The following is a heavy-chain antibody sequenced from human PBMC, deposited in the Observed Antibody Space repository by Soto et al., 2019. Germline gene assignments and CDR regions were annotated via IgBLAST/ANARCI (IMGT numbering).Heavy chain of an antibody. V-gene: IGHV4-30-4*08. Sequence: QVQLQESGPGLVKPSETLSLTCTVSGASISSGDYYWSWIRQSPGKGLQWNGYIFHSGETNCTPAHESRLYISIDASKNQFSLNLNSVTAADTAVYFCAWSHYVWGAVDFWGPGTVVTVS. CDR3: AWSHYVWGAVDF. CDR2: IFHSGET. J-gene: IGHJ3*01. D-gene: IGHD3-10*02. CDR1: GASISSGDYY.